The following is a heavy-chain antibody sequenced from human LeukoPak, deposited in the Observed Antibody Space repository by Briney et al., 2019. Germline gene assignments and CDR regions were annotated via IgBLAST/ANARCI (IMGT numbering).Heavy chain of an antibody. CDR3: TRTSVAAAGVY. D-gene: IGHD6-13*01. CDR1: GFTISDYW. Sequence: PGGSLRLSCVGSGFTISDYWMTWVRQAPGKGLEWLANIKQDGSEKYYVDSVKGRFTISRDNAKNSLYLQISSLRAEDTAVYYCTRTSVAAAGVYWGQGTLVIVSS. CDR2: IKQDGSEK. V-gene: IGHV3-7*01. J-gene: IGHJ4*02.